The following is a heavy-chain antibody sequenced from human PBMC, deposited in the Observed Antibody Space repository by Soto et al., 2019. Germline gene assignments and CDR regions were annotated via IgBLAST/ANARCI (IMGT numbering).Heavy chain of an antibody. Sequence: SETLSLTCTFSGGSSSSGGYYLSWIRQPPGKGLEWIGYIYHSGSTYYNPSLKSRVTISVDRSKNQFSLKLSSVTAADTAVYYCARVPGPWGQGSLVTVSS. V-gene: IGHV4-30-2*01. CDR3: ARVPGP. J-gene: IGHJ5*02. CDR1: GGSSSSGGYY. CDR2: IYHSGST.